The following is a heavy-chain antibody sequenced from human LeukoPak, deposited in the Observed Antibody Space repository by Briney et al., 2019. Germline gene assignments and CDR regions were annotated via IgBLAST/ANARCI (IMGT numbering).Heavy chain of an antibody. Sequence: GESLKISCKGSGYSFTSYWISWVRPMPGKGLEWMGRIDPSDSYTNYSPSFQGHVTISADKSISTAYLQWSSLKASDTAMYYCARHPHRITMVRGVISPALVDYWGQGTLVTVSS. V-gene: IGHV5-10-1*01. D-gene: IGHD3-10*01. CDR3: ARHPHRITMVRGVISPALVDY. CDR2: IDPSDSYT. CDR1: GYSFTSYW. J-gene: IGHJ4*02.